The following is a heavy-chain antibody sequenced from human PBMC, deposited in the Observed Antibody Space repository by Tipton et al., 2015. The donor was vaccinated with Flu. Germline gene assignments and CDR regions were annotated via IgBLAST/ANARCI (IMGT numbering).Heavy chain of an antibody. V-gene: IGHV4-34*01. J-gene: IGHJ5*02. D-gene: IGHD3-22*01. Sequence: LVQPSETLSLTCAVYGGSFSGYYWSWIRQPPGKGLEWIGEITHSGSTTYNPSLKSRVTVSLDKSKNQFSLKLTSVTAADTAVYYCARGGGGYSPWGQGTLVTVSS. CDR3: ARGGGGYSP. CDR1: GGSFSGYY. CDR2: ITHSGST.